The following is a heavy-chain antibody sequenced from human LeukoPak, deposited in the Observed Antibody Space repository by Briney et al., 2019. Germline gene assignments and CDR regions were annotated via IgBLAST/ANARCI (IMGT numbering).Heavy chain of an antibody. CDR2: IRYDGSNK. CDR3: ARGLYHDFWSAYKEYFQH. CDR1: GFTFSSYA. Sequence: PGGSLRLSCAASGFTFSSYAMHWVRQAPGKGLEWVAFIRYDGSNKYYADSVKGRFTISRDNSKNTLYLQMNSLRAEDTAVYYCARGLYHDFWSAYKEYFQHWGQGTLVTVSS. J-gene: IGHJ1*01. V-gene: IGHV3-30*02. D-gene: IGHD3-3*01.